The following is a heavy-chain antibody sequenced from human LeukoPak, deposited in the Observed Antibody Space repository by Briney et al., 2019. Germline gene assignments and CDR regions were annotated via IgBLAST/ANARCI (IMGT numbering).Heavy chain of an antibody. V-gene: IGHV7-4-1*02. J-gene: IGHJ3*02. CDR2: INTNTGNP. Sequence: ASVKVSCKASGYTFTSYAVNWVRQAPGQGLEWMGWINTNTGNPTYAQGFTGRFVFSLDTSVSTAYLQISSLKAEDTAVYYCARTTDCSGGSCPDAFDIWGQGTMVTVSS. D-gene: IGHD2-15*01. CDR3: ARTTDCSGGSCPDAFDI. CDR1: GYTFTSYA.